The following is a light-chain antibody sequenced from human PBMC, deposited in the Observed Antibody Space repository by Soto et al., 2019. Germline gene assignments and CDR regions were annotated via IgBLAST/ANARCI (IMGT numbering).Light chain of an antibody. CDR2: AAS. CDR1: QGIGIY. V-gene: IGKV1-27*01. CDR3: KKYNSAPLP. Sequence: DIQMTQSPSSLSASFGDRVTMTCRASQGIGIYLAWFQQRPGNTPKLLIYAASTLQSGVPSRFSGSGSGTDFTLTISSLQPEDVATYYCKKYNSAPLPFGGGTRVEIK. J-gene: IGKJ4*01.